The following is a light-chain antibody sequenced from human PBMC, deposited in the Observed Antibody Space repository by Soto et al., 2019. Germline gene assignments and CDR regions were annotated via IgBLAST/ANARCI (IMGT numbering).Light chain of an antibody. J-gene: IGLJ2*01. Sequence: QSALTQPASVSGSPGQSITISCTGTSSDVGAYNYVSWYQQHPAKAPKLIIYEVSNRPSGVSNRFSGSKSGNTASLTISGLQAEDEAHYYCSSYTRSSTLVFGGGTKLTVL. CDR2: EVS. CDR3: SSYTRSSTLV. V-gene: IGLV2-14*01. CDR1: SSDVGAYNY.